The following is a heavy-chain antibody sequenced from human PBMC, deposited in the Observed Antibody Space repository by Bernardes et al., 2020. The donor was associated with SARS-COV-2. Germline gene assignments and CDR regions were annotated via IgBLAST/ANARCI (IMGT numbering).Heavy chain of an antibody. CDR3: AALRACTSSSCYASSWFDP. J-gene: IGHJ5*02. D-gene: IGHD2-2*01. V-gene: IGHV4-39*01. CDR1: GGSFSSHTYS. Sequence: SETLSLTCTVSGGSFSSHTYSWAWIRQPPGKGLEWIGTIFYSGSTYYNPSLKSRVTISVDSSKNQFSLNLNSVTAADTSVYYCAALRACTSSSCYASSWFDPWGLGTLVTVSS. CDR2: IFYSGST.